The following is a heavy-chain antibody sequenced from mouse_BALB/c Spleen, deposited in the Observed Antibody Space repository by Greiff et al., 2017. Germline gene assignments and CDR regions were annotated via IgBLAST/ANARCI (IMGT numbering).Heavy chain of an antibody. Sequence: EVQLQQSGAELVRPGASVKLSCTASGFNIKDYYMHWVKQRPEQGLEWIGWIDPENGDTEYAPKFQGKATMTADTSSNTAYLQLSSLTSEDTAVYYCNAYYGSSYSFDYWGQGTTLTVSS. CDR1: GFNIKDYY. CDR2: IDPENGDT. CDR3: NAYYGSSYSFDY. D-gene: IGHD1-1*01. J-gene: IGHJ2*01. V-gene: IGHV14-4*02.